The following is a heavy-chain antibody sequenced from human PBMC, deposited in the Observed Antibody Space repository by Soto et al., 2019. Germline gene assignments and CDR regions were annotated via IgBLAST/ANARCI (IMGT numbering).Heavy chain of an antibody. Sequence: SLRLSCTASVFTFIDYYMSWIRQAPGKGLEWVSDITNSGITKHYADSVKGRFTISRDNDKNLLYLHLNSLRADDTAVYFCARSYSVPLYDDFFESLGQGTLVIVSS. CDR3: ARSYSVPLYDDFFES. V-gene: IGHV3-11*01. J-gene: IGHJ4*02. CDR2: ITNSGITK. CDR1: VFTFIDYY. D-gene: IGHD5-12*01.